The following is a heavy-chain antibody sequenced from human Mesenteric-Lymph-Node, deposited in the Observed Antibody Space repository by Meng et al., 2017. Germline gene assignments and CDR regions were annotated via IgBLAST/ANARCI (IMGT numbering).Heavy chain of an antibody. CDR1: GGSFSRGGYY. CDR2: IHDSGST. V-gene: IGHV4-31*03. CDR3: ARVAAAGNEWFDP. J-gene: IGHJ5*02. D-gene: IGHD6-13*01. Sequence: QVRPHESGPGLCKPSRTLSLTCTVSGGSFSRGGYYWGWIRQHPGKGPEWIGYIHDSGSTYYNPSLKSRVTISADTSKNQFSLKLSSVTAADTAVYYCARVAAAGNEWFDPWGQGTLVTVSS.